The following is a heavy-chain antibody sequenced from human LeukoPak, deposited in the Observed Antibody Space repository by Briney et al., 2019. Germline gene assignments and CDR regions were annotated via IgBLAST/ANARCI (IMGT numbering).Heavy chain of an antibody. CDR3: ARHYVPDY. CDR1: GFTFSIYW. V-gene: IGHV3-7*01. Sequence: PGGSLRLSCAASGFTFSIYWMSWVRQAPGKGLEWVANIKPDGSEEYYVDSVKGRFTISRDNVKNSLYLQMNSLRAEDTAVYYCARHYVPDYWGQGTLVTVSS. CDR2: IKPDGSEE. D-gene: IGHD2/OR15-2a*01. J-gene: IGHJ4*02.